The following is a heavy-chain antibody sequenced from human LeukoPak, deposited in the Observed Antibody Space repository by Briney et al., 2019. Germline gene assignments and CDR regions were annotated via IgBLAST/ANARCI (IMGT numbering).Heavy chain of an antibody. CDR2: IYYRGST. V-gene: IGHV4-59*01. J-gene: IGHJ3*02. CDR1: SDSISDYY. D-gene: IGHD6-13*01. CDR3: ARGRYSSSWYQGDAFDI. Sequence: PSETLSLTCTVTSDSISDYYWSWIRQPPGKGLEWIGYIYYRGSTDYNPSLKSRVTISVDTSKNQFSLKLSSVTAADTAVYYCARGRYSSSWYQGDAFDIWGQGTMVTVSS.